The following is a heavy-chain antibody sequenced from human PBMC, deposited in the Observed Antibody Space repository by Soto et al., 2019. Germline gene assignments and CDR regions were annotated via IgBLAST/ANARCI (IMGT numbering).Heavy chain of an antibody. Sequence: QVQPVQSGAEVKKPGASVKVSCKASGYTFTSYDINWVRQATGQGLEWMGWMNPNSGNTGYAQKFQGRVTMTRNTSISTAYMELSSLRSEDTAVYYCARGHVDTAMVTAGFDPWGQGTMVTVSS. CDR1: GYTFTSYD. D-gene: IGHD5-18*01. CDR3: ARGHVDTAMVTAGFDP. V-gene: IGHV1-8*01. J-gene: IGHJ5*02. CDR2: MNPNSGNT.